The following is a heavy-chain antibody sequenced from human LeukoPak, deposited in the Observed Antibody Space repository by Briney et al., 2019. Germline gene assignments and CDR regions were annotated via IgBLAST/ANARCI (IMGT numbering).Heavy chain of an antibody. V-gene: IGHV3-7*01. J-gene: IGHJ4*02. D-gene: IGHD4-23*01. CDR2: IKQDGSEK. CDR1: GFTFSSYW. Sequence: GGSLRLSCAASGFTFSSYWMSWVRQAPGKGLEWVANIKQDGSEKYYVDSVKGRFTISRDNAKNSLYLQMNSLRAEDTAVYYCARDSYGGNSWKDYWGQGTLVTVSS. CDR3: ARDSYGGNSWKDY.